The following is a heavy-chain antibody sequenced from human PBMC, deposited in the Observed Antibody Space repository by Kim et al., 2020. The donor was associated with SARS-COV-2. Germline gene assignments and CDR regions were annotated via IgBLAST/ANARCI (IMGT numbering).Heavy chain of an antibody. D-gene: IGHD4-17*01. Sequence: SETLSLTCTVSGGSISSGGYYWSWIRQHPGKGLEWIGYIYYSGSTYYNPSLKSRVTISVDTSKNQFSLKLSFVTAADTAVYYCARDWSVRGWFDPWGQGTLVTVSS. CDR1: GGSISSGGYY. V-gene: IGHV4-31*03. CDR3: ARDWSVRGWFDP. CDR2: IYYSGST. J-gene: IGHJ5*02.